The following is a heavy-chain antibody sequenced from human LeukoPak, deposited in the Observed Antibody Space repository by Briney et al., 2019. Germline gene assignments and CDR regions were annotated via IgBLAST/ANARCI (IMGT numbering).Heavy chain of an antibody. J-gene: IGHJ4*02. D-gene: IGHD4-17*01. CDR3: ARGVTTVTNDY. CDR1: GGTFSSYA. V-gene: IGHV1-69*04. CDR2: IIPILGIA. Sequence: GASVKVSCKASGGTFSSYAISWVRQAPRQGLEWMGRIIPILGIANYAQKFQGRVTITADKSTSTAYMELSSLRSEDTAVYYCARGVTTVTNDYWGQGTLVTVSS.